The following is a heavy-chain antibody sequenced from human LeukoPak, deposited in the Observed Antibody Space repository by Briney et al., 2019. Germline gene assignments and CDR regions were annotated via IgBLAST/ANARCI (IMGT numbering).Heavy chain of an antibody. V-gene: IGHV4-30-2*01. CDR1: GGSISSGGYS. J-gene: IGHJ4*02. CDR3: ARAGRDGYNLLDY. CDR2: IYHSGST. Sequence: SETLSLTCAVSGGSISSGGYSWSWIRQPPGKGLEWIGYIYHSGSTYYNPSLKGRVTISVDRSKNQFSLKLSSVTAADTAVYYCARAGRDGYNLLDYWGQGTLVTVSS. D-gene: IGHD5-24*01.